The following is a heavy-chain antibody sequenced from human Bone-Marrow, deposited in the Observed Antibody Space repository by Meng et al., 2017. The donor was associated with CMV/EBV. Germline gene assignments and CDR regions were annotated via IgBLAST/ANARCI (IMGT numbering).Heavy chain of an antibody. CDR2: SANRPNDYAT. J-gene: IGHJ4*02. Sequence: GGSLRLSCAASGFTFSELYMDWFRQAPGRGLGWVGRSANRPNDYATDYAASVKGRFSISRDELKNSVDLQMNSLKSDDTAVYYCTGGNWPLAAVEVWGQGTLVTVSS. CDR3: TGGNWPLAAVEV. CDR1: GFTFSELY. D-gene: IGHD3-16*01. V-gene: IGHV3-72*01.